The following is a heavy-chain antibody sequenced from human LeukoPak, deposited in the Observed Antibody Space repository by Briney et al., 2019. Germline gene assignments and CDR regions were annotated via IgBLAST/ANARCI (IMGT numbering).Heavy chain of an antibody. Sequence: SVKVSCKASGGTFSSYAISWVRQAPGQGLEWMGGIIPIFGTANYAQKFQGRVTITADESTSTAYMELSSLRSEDTAVYYCASGRDGYNYYYYYYGMDVWGQGTTVTVSS. CDR2: IIPIFGTA. J-gene: IGHJ6*02. D-gene: IGHD5-24*01. CDR3: ASGRDGYNYYYYYYGMDV. V-gene: IGHV1-69*13. CDR1: GGTFSSYA.